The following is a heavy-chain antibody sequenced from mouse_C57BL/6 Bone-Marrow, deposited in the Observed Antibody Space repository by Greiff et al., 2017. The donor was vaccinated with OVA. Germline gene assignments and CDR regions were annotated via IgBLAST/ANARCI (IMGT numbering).Heavy chain of an antibody. V-gene: IGHV1-26*01. Sequence: EVQLQQSGPELVKPGASVKISCKASGYTFTDYYMNWVKQSHGKSLEWIGDINPNNGGTNYNQKFKGKATLTVDKSSSTAYMELRSLTSEDSAVYYCARVWLRGDYYAKDCWGQGASVTVSS. J-gene: IGHJ4*01. CDR2: INPNNGGT. CDR3: ARVWLRGDYYAKDC. D-gene: IGHD2-2*01. CDR1: GYTFTDYY.